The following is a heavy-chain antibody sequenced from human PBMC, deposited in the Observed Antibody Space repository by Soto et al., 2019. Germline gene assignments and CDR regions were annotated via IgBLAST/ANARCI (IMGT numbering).Heavy chain of an antibody. J-gene: IGHJ4*02. Sequence: QVQLVESGGGVVQPGTSLRLSCAASGFIFSNYGMHWVRQAPGKRLEWVALISFDGKNRNYADSVKGRFTIYRDNPKNTLYLEMNSLRPEDTAFYYCAKRGGVVGGSEHPFFEYWGQGTLVTVSS. CDR1: GFIFSNYG. CDR2: ISFDGKNR. V-gene: IGHV3-30*18. CDR3: AKRGGVVGGSEHPFFEY. D-gene: IGHD2-15*01.